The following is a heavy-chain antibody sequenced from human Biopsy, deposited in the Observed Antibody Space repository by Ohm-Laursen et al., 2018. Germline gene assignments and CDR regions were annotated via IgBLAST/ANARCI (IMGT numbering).Heavy chain of an antibody. CDR3: VREPKTGTAEAWYFDL. D-gene: IGHD3-9*01. J-gene: IGHJ2*01. CDR1: GASVQTSGYF. CDR2: ISYNERT. Sequence: SQTLSLTCRVSGASVQTSGYFWAWIRQRPGKGLEWIGYISYNERTHYNPSLTSRLAISFDTSNNRISLQLRSVSVADTAVYYCVREPKTGTAEAWYFDLWGRGSPVTVPS. V-gene: IGHV4-31*03.